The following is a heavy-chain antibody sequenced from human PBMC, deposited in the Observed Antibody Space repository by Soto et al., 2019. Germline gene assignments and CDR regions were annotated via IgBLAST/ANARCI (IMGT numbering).Heavy chain of an antibody. Sequence: EVQLVVSGGGLVKPGGSLRVSWAASGFSFRSYSMNWVRQAPGKGLEWVSSISSSSSYIYYADSVKGRFTISRDNAKNSLYLQMNSLRAEDTAVYYCARERGRIADGEFQHWGQGTLVTVSS. CDR3: ARERGRIADGEFQH. J-gene: IGHJ1*01. D-gene: IGHD6-13*01. V-gene: IGHV3-21*01. CDR1: GFSFRSYS. CDR2: ISSSSSYI.